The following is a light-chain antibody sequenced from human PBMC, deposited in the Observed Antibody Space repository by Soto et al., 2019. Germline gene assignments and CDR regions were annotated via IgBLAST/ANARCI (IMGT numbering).Light chain of an antibody. J-gene: IGKJ4*01. CDR2: SAS. CDR3: QQLSRYPLT. V-gene: IGKV1-9*01. Sequence: DIQLTQSPSVLSASVGDTVTITCRASQALSNDLAWDQQKPGKAPDLLIYSASTLQSGVPSRFSGSGSETEFSLTIRALQPEDFATYYCQQLSRYPLTVGGGTKVDIK. CDR1: QALSND.